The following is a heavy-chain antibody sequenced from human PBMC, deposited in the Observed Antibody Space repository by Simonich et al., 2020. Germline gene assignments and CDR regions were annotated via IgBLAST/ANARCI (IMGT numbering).Heavy chain of an antibody. CDR1: GYTFTGYY. J-gene: IGHJ4*02. D-gene: IGHD1-1*01. Sequence: QVQLVQSGAEVKKPGASVKVSCKASGYTFTGYYMHWVRQAPGQGLEWMGWINPNSGGTNDAQKCQGRVTMTRDTSISTAYMELSRLRSDDTAVYYCASSKRGYNWNDFDYWGQGTLVTVSS. V-gene: IGHV1-2*02. CDR3: ASSKRGYNWNDFDY. CDR2: INPNSGGT.